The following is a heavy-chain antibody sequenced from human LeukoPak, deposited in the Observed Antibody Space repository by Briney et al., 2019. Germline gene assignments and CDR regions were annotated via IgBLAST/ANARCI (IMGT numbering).Heavy chain of an antibody. CDR3: ATVAASSTFTVDH. V-gene: IGHV4-61*01. CDR2: IYYTGTT. D-gene: IGHD6-25*01. J-gene: IGHJ4*02. CDR1: GGSVRSVTHY. Sequence: SETLSLTCTVSGGSVRSVTHYWSWIRQPPGKGLEGIGYIYYTGTTNYNHSLKSRVTISLDTSKNQFSLKLRSVTAADTAIYYCATVAASSTFTVDHWGQGTLVSVSS.